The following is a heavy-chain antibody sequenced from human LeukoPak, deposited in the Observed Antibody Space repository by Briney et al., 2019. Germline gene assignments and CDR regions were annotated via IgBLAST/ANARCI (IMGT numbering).Heavy chain of an antibody. CDR1: GYTFSSYW. D-gene: IGHD6-13*01. CDR2: INSDGSST. CDR3: ARVVAAAGCADY. Sequence: GGSLRLSCAASGYTFSSYWMHWVRQAPGKGLVWVSRINSDGSSTSYADSVKGRFTISRDNAKNKLYLQMNSLRAEDTAVYYCARVVAAAGCADYWGQGTLVTVSS. V-gene: IGHV3-74*01. J-gene: IGHJ4*02.